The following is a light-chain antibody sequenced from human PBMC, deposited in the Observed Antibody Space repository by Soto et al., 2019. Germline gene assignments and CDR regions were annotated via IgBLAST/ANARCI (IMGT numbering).Light chain of an antibody. Sequence: RASQGIGDTLAWYQHKPGQTPRLLIYDTSTRATGVPTRFSGSRSGAAFDLAIRSLQSDGSALHYCQPSYSGPRSFAGGTKVDIK. CDR2: DTS. CDR1: QGIGDT. J-gene: IGKJ4*01. CDR3: QPSYSGPRS. V-gene: IGKV3-15*01.